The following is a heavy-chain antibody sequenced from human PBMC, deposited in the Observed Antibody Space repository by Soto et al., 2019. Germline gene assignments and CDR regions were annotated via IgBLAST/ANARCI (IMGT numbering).Heavy chain of an antibody. CDR2: IKQDGSEK. CDR3: AGALENPYFYYGLNV. Sequence: PGGSLRLSCAASGFTFSSYWMSWVRQAPGKGLEWVANIKQDGSEKYYVDSVKGRFTISRDNSKNTLYLQMNSLRVEDTATYYCAGALENPYFYYGLNVWGQGTTVTAP. D-gene: IGHD1-1*01. J-gene: IGHJ6*02. CDR1: GFTFSSYW. V-gene: IGHV3-7*01.